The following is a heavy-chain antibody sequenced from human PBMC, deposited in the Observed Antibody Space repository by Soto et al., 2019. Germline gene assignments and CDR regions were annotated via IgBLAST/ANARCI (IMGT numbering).Heavy chain of an antibody. Sequence: SETLSLTCTVSGGSVSSGSYYWSWIRQPPGKGLEWIGYIYYSGSTNYNPSLKSRVTISVDTSKNQFSLKLSSVTAADTAVYYCARVRTTEGPYYYYGMDVWGQGTTVTVSS. J-gene: IGHJ6*02. CDR3: ARVRTTEGPYYYYGMDV. D-gene: IGHD4-4*01. V-gene: IGHV4-61*01. CDR1: GGSVSSGSYY. CDR2: IYYSGST.